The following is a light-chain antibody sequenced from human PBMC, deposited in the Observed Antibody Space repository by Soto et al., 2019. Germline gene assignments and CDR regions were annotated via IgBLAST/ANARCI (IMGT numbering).Light chain of an antibody. J-gene: IGKJ2*01. CDR3: QQYNSYSYT. CDR1: QSISPW. Sequence: DIQMTQSPSTLSASVGDRVTITCRASQSISPWLAWYQQKPGKAPKLLIYRASSLESGVPSRFSSSGSGTEFTLTISSLQPDDFAAYYCQQYNSYSYTFGQGTKLEIK. CDR2: RAS. V-gene: IGKV1-5*03.